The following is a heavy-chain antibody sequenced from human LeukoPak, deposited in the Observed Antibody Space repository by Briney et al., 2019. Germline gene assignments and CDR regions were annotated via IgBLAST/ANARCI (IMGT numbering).Heavy chain of an antibody. D-gene: IGHD5-12*01. J-gene: IGHJ4*02. CDR3: AREATPSGYEYIDY. V-gene: IGHV3-11*04. CDR2: ISGSGSDI. CDR1: GFGFSDSY. Sequence: PGGSLRLSCVVSGFGFSDSYMTWIRQTPGKGLEWLAYISGSGSDIYYADSVKGRFTISRDNAKNSLYLQMNSLRAEDTAVYYCAREATPSGYEYIDYWGQGTLVTVSS.